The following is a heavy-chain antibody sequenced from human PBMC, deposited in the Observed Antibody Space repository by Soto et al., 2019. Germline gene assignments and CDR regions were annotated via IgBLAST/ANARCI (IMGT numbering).Heavy chain of an antibody. CDR2: IIHIFGTA. CDR1: GGTFSSYA. D-gene: IGHD3-22*01. Sequence: QVQLVQSGAEVKKPGSSVKVSCKASGGTFSSYAISWVRQAPGQGLEWMGEIIHIFGTANYAQKFQGRVTITADESTSTAYMELSSLRSEDTAVYYCARDRGPSSGYYPYWFDPWGQGTLGTVSS. V-gene: IGHV1-69*12. CDR3: ARDRGPSSGYYPYWFDP. J-gene: IGHJ5*02.